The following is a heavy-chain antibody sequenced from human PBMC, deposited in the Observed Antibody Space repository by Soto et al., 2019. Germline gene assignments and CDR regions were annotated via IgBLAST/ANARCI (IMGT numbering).Heavy chain of an antibody. CDR1: GFTFSSYA. CDR3: ARVEYQHFGYYYYYGMDV. Sequence: QVQLVESGGGVVQPGRSLRLSCAASGFTFSSYAMHWVRQAPGKGLERVAVISYDGSNKYYADSVKGRFTISRDNSKNTLYLQMNSLRAEDTAVYYCARVEYQHFGYYYYYGMDVWGQGTTVTVSS. CDR2: ISYDGSNK. J-gene: IGHJ6*02. V-gene: IGHV3-30-3*01. D-gene: IGHD2-2*01.